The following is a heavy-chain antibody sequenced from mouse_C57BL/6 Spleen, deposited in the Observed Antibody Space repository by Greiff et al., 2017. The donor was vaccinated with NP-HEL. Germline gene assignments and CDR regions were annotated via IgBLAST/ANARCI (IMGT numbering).Heavy chain of an antibody. J-gene: IGHJ2*01. CDR3: AREREDYYGSPFDY. V-gene: IGHV1-85*01. CDR2: IYPRDGST. Sequence: VQRVESGPELVKPGASVKLSCKASGYTFTSYDINWVKQRPGQGLEWIGWIYPRDGSTKYNEKFKGKATLTVDTSSSTAYMELHSLTSEDSAVYFCAREREDYYGSPFDYWGQGTTLTVSS. D-gene: IGHD1-1*01. CDR1: GYTFTSYD.